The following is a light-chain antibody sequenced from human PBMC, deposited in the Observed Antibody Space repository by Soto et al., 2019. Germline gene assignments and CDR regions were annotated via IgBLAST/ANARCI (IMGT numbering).Light chain of an antibody. V-gene: IGKV3-20*01. CDR3: QQYGSSWT. Sequence: EIVMKQSPATLSVSRGERATLSCRANQAISSNLAWYQQKPGQAPRLLIYGASTRATGIPDRFSGSGSGTDFTLTISRLEPEDFAVYYCQQYGSSWTFGQGTKVDIK. CDR2: GAS. J-gene: IGKJ1*01. CDR1: QAISSN.